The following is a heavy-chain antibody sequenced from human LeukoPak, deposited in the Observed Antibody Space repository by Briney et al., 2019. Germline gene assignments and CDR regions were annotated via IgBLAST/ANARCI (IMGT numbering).Heavy chain of an antibody. CDR1: GYGFSGYW. V-gene: IGHV5-51*01. CDR3: ARSLEVGNRSGRRWYFDF. CDR2: IYPGDSET. Sequence: GESLKISCNGSGYGFSGYWIGWVRQMPGKDLEWMGIIYPGDSETTYSPSFQGQVTISVDKSISTAYLQWSSLKASDTAMYYCARSLEVGNRSGRRWYFDFWGQGTLVTVSS. D-gene: IGHD6-19*01. J-gene: IGHJ4*02.